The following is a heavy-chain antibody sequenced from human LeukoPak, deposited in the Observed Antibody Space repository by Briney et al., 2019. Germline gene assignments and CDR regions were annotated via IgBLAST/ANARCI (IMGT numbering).Heavy chain of an antibody. Sequence: PSETLSLTCAVYGGSFSGYYWSWIRQPPGKGLERIGEINHSGSTNYNPSLKSRVTISVDTSKNQFSLKLSSVTAADTAVYYCARTPSWCSSTSCYKFDYWGQGTLVTVSS. CDR3: ARTPSWCSSTSCYKFDY. CDR1: GGSFSGYY. J-gene: IGHJ4*02. D-gene: IGHD2-2*02. V-gene: IGHV4-34*01. CDR2: INHSGST.